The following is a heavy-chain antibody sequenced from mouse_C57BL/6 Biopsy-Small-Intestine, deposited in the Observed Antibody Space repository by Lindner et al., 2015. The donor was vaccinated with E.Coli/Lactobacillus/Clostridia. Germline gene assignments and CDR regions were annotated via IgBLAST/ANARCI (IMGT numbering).Heavy chain of an antibody. CDR1: GYTLTDYF. D-gene: IGHD2-3*01. CDR3: ARDYWGSYEY. V-gene: IGHV1-18*01. CDR2: INPNTGGT. Sequence: SVKVSCKASGYTLTDYFIHWVRQAPGQGLEWMGWINPNTGGTNYAQKFQGRVTMTRDTSISAAYMELSRLRSDDTALYYCARDYWGSYEYWGQGTLVTVSS. J-gene: IGHJ4*01.